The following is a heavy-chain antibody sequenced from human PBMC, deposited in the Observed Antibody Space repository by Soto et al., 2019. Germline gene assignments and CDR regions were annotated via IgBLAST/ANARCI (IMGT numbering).Heavy chain of an antibody. CDR1: GGSISSGGYY. CDR3: ARVPIYYYDSSGYSYYFDY. D-gene: IGHD3-22*01. Sequence: TLSLTCTVSGGSISSGGYYWSWIRQHPGKGLEWIGYIYYSGSTYYNPSLKSRVTISVDTSKNQFSLKLSSVTAADTAVYYCARVPIYYYDSSGYSYYFDYWGQGTLVTVSS. V-gene: IGHV4-31*03. J-gene: IGHJ4*02. CDR2: IYYSGST.